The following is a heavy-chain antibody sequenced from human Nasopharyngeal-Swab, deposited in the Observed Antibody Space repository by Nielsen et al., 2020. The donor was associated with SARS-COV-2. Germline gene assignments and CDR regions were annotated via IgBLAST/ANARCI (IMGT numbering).Heavy chain of an antibody. V-gene: IGHV3-9*01. CDR3: AKVAAAEPFDAFDI. D-gene: IGHD6-13*01. CDR2: ISWNSGSI. J-gene: IGHJ3*02. Sequence: SLKISCAASGFTFDDYAMHWVRQAPGKGLEWVSGISWNSGSIGYADSVKGRFTISRDNAKNSLYLQMNSLRAEDTALYYCAKVAAAEPFDAFDIWGQGTMVTVS. CDR1: GFTFDDYA.